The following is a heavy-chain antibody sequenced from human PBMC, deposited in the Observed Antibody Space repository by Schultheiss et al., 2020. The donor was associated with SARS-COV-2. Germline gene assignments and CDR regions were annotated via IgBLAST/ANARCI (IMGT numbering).Heavy chain of an antibody. CDR2: ISANNGNR. J-gene: IGHJ6*02. CDR3: ARDSNYGDYESRGLDV. Sequence: ASVKVSCKASGYTFTSYGISWVRQAPGQGLEWMGWISANNGNRNYAQKFQGRVTMTTDTSTSTAYMELRSLRSDDTAVYYCARDSNYGDYESRGLDVWGQGTTVTVSS. V-gene: IGHV1-18*01. CDR1: GYTFTSYG. D-gene: IGHD4-17*01.